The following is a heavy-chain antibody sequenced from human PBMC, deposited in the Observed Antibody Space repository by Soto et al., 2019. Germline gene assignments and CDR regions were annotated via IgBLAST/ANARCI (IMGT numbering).Heavy chain of an antibody. J-gene: IGHJ5*02. Sequence: QVQLQESGPGLVKPSETLSLTCTVSGGSISSYYWSWIRQPPGKGLEWIGYIYYSGSTNYNPSLKSRVAISVDTCKNQFSLKLSSVTAADTAVYYCARGSYIYSGWYGGGWFDPWGQGTLVTVSS. CDR2: IYYSGST. V-gene: IGHV4-59*01. CDR3: ARGSYIYSGWYGGGWFDP. D-gene: IGHD6-19*01. CDR1: GGSISSYY.